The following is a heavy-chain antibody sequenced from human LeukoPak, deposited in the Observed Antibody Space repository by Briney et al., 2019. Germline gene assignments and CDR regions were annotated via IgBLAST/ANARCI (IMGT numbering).Heavy chain of an antibody. Sequence: SQTLSLTCTVSGGSISSGSYYWSWIRQPAGKGLEWIGRIYTSGSTNYNPSLKSRVTISVDTSKNQFSLKLSSVTAADTAVYYCARQRWDIAVAGTRGFDYWGQGTLVTVSS. CDR2: IYTSGST. CDR3: ARQRWDIAVAGTRGFDY. D-gene: IGHD6-19*01. CDR1: GGSISSGSYY. J-gene: IGHJ4*02. V-gene: IGHV4-61*02.